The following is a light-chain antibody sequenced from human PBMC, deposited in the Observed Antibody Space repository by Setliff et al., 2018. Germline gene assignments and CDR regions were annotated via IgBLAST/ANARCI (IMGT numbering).Light chain of an antibody. CDR2: DVS. J-gene: IGLJ1*01. CDR3: SAYTSSSTYV. V-gene: IGLV2-14*03. CDR1: SSDVGAYDL. Sequence: QSALTQPASVSGSPGQSITIPCSGTSSDVGAYDLVSWYKQHPGKASKLIISDVSNRPSGVSNRFSGSKSGNTASLTISGLQAEDEADYYCSAYTSSSTYVFGTGTKVTVL.